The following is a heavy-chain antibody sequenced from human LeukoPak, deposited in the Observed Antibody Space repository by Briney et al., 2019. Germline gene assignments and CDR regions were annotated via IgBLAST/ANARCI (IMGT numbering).Heavy chain of an antibody. CDR2: INPNSGDT. Sequence: GASVKVSCKASGYTFTGYHMHWVRRAPGQGLEWMGRINPNSGDTNNAQKFQGRVTMTRDTSISTAYMDLSRLTSDDTAAYYCARDYCSSTSCLFDYWGQGTLVTVSS. CDR1: GYTFTGYH. J-gene: IGHJ4*02. CDR3: ARDYCSSTSCLFDY. V-gene: IGHV1-2*06. D-gene: IGHD2-2*01.